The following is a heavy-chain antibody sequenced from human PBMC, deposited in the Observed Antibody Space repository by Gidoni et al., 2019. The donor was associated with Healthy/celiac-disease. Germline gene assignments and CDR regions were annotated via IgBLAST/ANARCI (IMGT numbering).Heavy chain of an antibody. CDR2: ISGSGVST. CDR1: GFTFSSYA. CDR3: AKGRDFWSGYYDY. V-gene: IGHV3-23*01. J-gene: IGHJ4*02. D-gene: IGHD3-3*01. Sequence: EVQLLESGGGLVQPGGSVRLSCAASGFTFSSYAMSWVRQAPGKGLEWVSAISGSGVSTYYADSVKGRFTISRDNSKNTLYLQMNSLRAEDTAVYYCAKGRDFWSGYYDYWGQGTLVTVSS.